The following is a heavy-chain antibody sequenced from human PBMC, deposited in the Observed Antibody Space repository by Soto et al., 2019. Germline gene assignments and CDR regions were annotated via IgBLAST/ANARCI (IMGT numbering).Heavy chain of an antibody. CDR2: ISYHGSKK. V-gene: IGHV3-30-3*01. J-gene: IGHJ6*02. CDR1: GFTFSTYA. CDR3: ARGGTDSTYCSGMDV. Sequence: QVQLVESGGGVVQPGRSLRLSCAASGFTFSTYAMHWVRQAPGKGLEWVALISYHGSKKYHADSVKGRFTISRDKSKNTLYLQMNSLRPEDTAVYFCARGGTDSTYCSGMDVWGQGTTVTVSS. D-gene: IGHD5-12*01.